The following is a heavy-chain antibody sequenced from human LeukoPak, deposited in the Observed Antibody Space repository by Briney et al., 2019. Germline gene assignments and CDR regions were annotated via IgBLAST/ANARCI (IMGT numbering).Heavy chain of an antibody. V-gene: IGHV4-59*01. Sequence: PWETLSLTCTVSGGSISSYYWSWIRQPPGKGLEWIGYIYYSGSTNYNPSLKSRVTISVDTSKNQFSLKLSSVTAADTAVYYCARDEAVAGLDYWGQGTLVTVFS. CDR2: IYYSGST. D-gene: IGHD6-19*01. CDR1: GGSISSYY. J-gene: IGHJ4*02. CDR3: ARDEAVAGLDY.